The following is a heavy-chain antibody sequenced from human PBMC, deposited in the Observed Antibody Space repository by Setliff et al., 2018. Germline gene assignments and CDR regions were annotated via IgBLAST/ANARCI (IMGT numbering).Heavy chain of an antibody. Sequence: PGESLKISCKGSGYRFTTYWIGWVRQMPGKGLQLMGIIYPGDSDTRYSPSFQGQVTISADKSISTAYLQWSSLKASDTAIYYCARPAYSSRWYEIKGFDYWGQGTLVTVSS. V-gene: IGHV5-51*01. CDR2: IYPGDSDT. CDR3: ARPAYSSRWYEIKGFDY. D-gene: IGHD6-13*01. CDR1: GYRFTTYW. J-gene: IGHJ4*02.